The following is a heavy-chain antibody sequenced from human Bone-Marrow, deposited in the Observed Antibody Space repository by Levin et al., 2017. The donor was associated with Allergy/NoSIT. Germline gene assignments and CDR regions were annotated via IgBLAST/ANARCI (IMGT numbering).Heavy chain of an antibody. Sequence: GGSLRLSCAASGLSFGIYVMSWVRQAPGKGLEWVSSMSGTTGRSFYANSVPVPFPISRDNSKNTVYLQINSLRDEDTAVYYCASYRDGDDIQSDYWGQGTLVSVSS. CDR2: MSGTTGRS. CDR3: ASYRDGDDIQSDY. J-gene: IGHJ4*02. V-gene: IGHV3-23*01. D-gene: IGHD3-9*01. CDR1: GLSFGIYV.